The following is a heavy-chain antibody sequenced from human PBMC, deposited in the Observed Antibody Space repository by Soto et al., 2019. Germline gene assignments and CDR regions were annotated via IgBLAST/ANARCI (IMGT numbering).Heavy chain of an antibody. D-gene: IGHD6-19*01. CDR3: AIAHFSSGGFDP. J-gene: IGHJ5*02. Sequence: SVKVSCKASGGILRNYIINWVRQAPGQGLEWVGDFIPLSGTAKYAQRFQDRVTLNADAATNTAYMELSSLRSEDTAVYYCAIAHFSSGGFDPWGQGSLVTVSS. V-gene: IGHV1-69*13. CDR1: GGILRNYI. CDR2: FIPLSGTA.